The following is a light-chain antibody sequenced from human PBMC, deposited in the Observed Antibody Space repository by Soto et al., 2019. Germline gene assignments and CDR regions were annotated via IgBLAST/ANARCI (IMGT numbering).Light chain of an antibody. Sequence: DIQLPQSPSSLSASVGDRVTITCRGSQGVSKYLNWYQQRPGRAPKLLIYDASSLESGVPSRFSGSGSGTEFTLTISSLQPDDFATYYCQQYNTYWTFGQGTKV. J-gene: IGKJ1*01. V-gene: IGKV1-5*01. CDR2: DAS. CDR3: QQYNTYWT. CDR1: QGVSKY.